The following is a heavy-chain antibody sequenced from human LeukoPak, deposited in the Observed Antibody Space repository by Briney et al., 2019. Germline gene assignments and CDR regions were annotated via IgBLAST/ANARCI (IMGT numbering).Heavy chain of an antibody. V-gene: IGHV3-7*01. J-gene: IGHJ4*02. CDR2: INQDGSEK. D-gene: IGHD6-6*01. CDR1: GFTFNNYW. CDR3: VRASTSSSSDKSVGY. Sequence: GGSLRLSCAASGFTFNNYWMGWVRQAPGKGLEWVANINQDGSEKYYVDSVKGRFIISRDNAKNSLYLQMNSLRVEDTAVYYCVRASTSSSSDKSVGYWGQGTLVTVSS.